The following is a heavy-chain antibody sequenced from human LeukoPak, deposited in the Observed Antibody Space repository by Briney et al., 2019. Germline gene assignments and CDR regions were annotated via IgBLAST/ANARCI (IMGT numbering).Heavy chain of an antibody. V-gene: IGHV1-24*01. CDR2: FDPEDGET. CDR3: ARVGDGWFGESGGGYYKF. CDR1: GYTLTELS. J-gene: IGHJ1*01. D-gene: IGHD3-10*01. Sequence: ASVKVSCKVSGYTLTELSMHWVRQAPGKGLEWMGGFDPEDGETIYAQKFQGRVTMTEDTSTDTAYMELSSLRSEDTAVYYCARVGDGWFGESGGGYYKFWGQGTQVTVSS.